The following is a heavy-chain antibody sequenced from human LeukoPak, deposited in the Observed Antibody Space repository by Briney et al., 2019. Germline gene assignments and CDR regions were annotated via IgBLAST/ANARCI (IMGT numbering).Heavy chain of an antibody. CDR3: ARLTVRGYYDSSGYPSDAFDI. V-gene: IGHV5-51*01. J-gene: IGHJ3*02. CDR2: IYPGDSDT. Sequence: GESLKISCKGSGYSFTNHWIDWVRQMPGKGLEWMGIIYPGDSDTRYSPSFQGQVTISADKSISTAYLQWSSLKASDTAMYYCARLTVRGYYDSSGYPSDAFDIWGQGTMVTVSS. CDR1: GYSFTNHW. D-gene: IGHD3-22*01.